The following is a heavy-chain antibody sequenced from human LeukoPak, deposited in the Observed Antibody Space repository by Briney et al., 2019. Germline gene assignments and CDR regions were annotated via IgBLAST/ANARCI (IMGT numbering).Heavy chain of an antibody. J-gene: IGHJ4*02. Sequence: ASVKVSCKASGYTFTSYGISWVRQAPGQGLEWMGWISAYNGNTNYAQKLQGRVTMTTDTSTSTAYMELRSLRSDDTAVYYCARGGSIVGATNYIVYWGQGTLVTVSS. D-gene: IGHD1-26*01. CDR2: ISAYNGNT. CDR1: GYTFTSYG. V-gene: IGHV1-18*01. CDR3: ARGGSIVGATNYIVY.